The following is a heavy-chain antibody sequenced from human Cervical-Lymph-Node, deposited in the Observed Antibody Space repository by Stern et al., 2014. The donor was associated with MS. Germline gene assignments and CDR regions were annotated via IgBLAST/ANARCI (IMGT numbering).Heavy chain of an antibody. V-gene: IGHV4-31*03. CDR3: ARELSGMYGMDV. CDR2: IYYSGAT. CDR1: GGSINNGDYY. D-gene: IGHD1-1*01. J-gene: IGHJ6*02. Sequence: VQLQESGPGLVKPSQTLSLTCTVSGGSINNGDYYWSWVRQHPRKGLEWLGYIYYSGATYYNPSLKGRLTISVDTSKRHFSLKLTSVTAADTAVYYCARELSGMYGMDVWGQGTTVTVSS.